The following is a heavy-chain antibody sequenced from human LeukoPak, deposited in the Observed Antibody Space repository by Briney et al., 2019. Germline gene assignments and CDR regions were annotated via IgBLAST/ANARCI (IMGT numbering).Heavy chain of an antibody. Sequence: SETLSLTGTVSGGSISNYCWSWIRQPPGKGLEWIGHIYSTGSTTYSPSLKSRVLMSADTSKNQFSLKVTSVTAADTAVYYCARCNWNDVGWFDPWGQGTLVTVSS. V-gene: IGHV4-59*08. J-gene: IGHJ5*02. CDR2: IYSTGST. D-gene: IGHD1-1*01. CDR3: ARCNWNDVGWFDP. CDR1: GGSISNYC.